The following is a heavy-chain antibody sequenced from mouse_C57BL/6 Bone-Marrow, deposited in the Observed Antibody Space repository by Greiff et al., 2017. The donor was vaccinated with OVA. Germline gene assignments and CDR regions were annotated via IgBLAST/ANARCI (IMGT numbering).Heavy chain of an antibody. J-gene: IGHJ2*01. V-gene: IGHV1-18*01. CDR2: INPNNGGT. D-gene: IGHD1-1*01. CDR1: GYTFTDYN. CDR3: ARWDYYGSSYGY. Sequence: VQLQQSGPELVKPGASVKIPCKASGYTFTDYNMDWVKQSHGKSLEWIGDINPNNGGTIYNQKFKGKATLTVDKSSSTAYMELRSLTSEDSAVYYCARWDYYGSSYGYWGQGTTLTVSS.